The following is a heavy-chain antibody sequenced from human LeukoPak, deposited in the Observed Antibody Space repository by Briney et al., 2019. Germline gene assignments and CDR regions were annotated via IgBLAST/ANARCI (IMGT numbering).Heavy chain of an antibody. CDR1: GYSINIGYY. V-gene: IGHV4-38-2*01. D-gene: IGHD3-3*01. J-gene: IGHJ4*02. CDR3: SRMGTDFWSSPFY. CDR2: VHEIGDS. Sequence: ETLSLTCVVSGYSINIGYYWGWIRQPPGKGLEWIGSVHEIGDSYYNPSLKSRTTISVDTSQNQFSLMLASLTAADTALYYCSRMGTDFWSSPFYWSQGTLV.